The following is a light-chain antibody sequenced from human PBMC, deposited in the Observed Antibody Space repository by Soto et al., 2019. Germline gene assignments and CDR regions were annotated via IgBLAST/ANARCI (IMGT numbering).Light chain of an antibody. CDR3: QQSYSTPRT. CDR1: QSISNY. Sequence: DIQMTQSPSSLSASVGDRVTITCRASQSISNYLNWYQQTPGKAPKILIYAASSLHSGVPSRFSGSGSGTDFTLTISSLQPEDFATYYCQQSYSTPRTFGQGTKLQIK. CDR2: AAS. V-gene: IGKV1-39*01. J-gene: IGKJ2*01.